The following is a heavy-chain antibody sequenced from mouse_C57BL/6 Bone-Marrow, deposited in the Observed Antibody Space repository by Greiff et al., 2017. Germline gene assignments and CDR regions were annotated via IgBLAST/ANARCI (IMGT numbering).Heavy chain of an antibody. CDR1: GYTFTSYW. J-gene: IGHJ2*01. V-gene: IGHV1-59*01. CDR3: ARHGSSLFDY. D-gene: IGHD1-1*01. CDR2: IDPSDSYT. Sequence: QVQLQQPGAELVRPGTSVKLSCKASGYTFTSYWMHWVKQRPGQGLEWIGVIDPSDSYTNYNQKFKGKATLTVDTSSSTAYMQLSSLTSEDSAVYYCARHGSSLFDYWGQGTTLTVSS.